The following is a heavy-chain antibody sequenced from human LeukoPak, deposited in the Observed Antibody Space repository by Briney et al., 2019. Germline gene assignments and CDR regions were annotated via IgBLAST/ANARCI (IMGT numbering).Heavy chain of an antibody. CDR1: GFTFSSYA. V-gene: IGHV3-23*01. D-gene: IGHD6-13*01. CDR3: AKDRAAAVSPTFGY. Sequence: PGGSLRLSCAASGFTFSSYAMSWVRQAPGKGLEWVSAISGSGGSTYCADSVKGRFTISRDNSKSTLYLQMNSLRAEDTAVYYCAKDRAAAVSPTFGYWGQGTLVTVSS. CDR2: ISGSGGST. J-gene: IGHJ4*02.